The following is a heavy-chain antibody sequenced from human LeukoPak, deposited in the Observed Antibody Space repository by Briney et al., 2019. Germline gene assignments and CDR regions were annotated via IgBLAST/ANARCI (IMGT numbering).Heavy chain of an antibody. J-gene: IGHJ4*02. V-gene: IGHV1-2*06. D-gene: IGHD3-22*01. CDR3: ARVQSEYYYDSSGYYY. Sequence: GASVKVSCKASGYTFTGYYMHWVRQAPGQGLEWMGRINPNSGGTNYAQKFQGRVTITRDTSISTAYMELSRLRSDDTAVYYCARVQSEYYYDSSGYYYWGQGTLVTVSS. CDR1: GYTFTGYY. CDR2: INPNSGGT.